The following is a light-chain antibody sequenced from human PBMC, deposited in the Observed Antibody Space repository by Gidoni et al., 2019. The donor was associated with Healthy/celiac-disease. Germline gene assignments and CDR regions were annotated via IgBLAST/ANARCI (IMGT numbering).Light chain of an antibody. Sequence: DIQMTQSPSSLSASVGDRVTIKCRASQSISSYLNWYQQKPGKAPKLLIYAASSLQSGVPSRFSGSGSGTDFTLTISSLQPEDFATYYCQQSYSTPWTFGQGTKVEIK. CDR3: QQSYSTPWT. J-gene: IGKJ1*01. V-gene: IGKV1-39*01. CDR2: AAS. CDR1: QSISSY.